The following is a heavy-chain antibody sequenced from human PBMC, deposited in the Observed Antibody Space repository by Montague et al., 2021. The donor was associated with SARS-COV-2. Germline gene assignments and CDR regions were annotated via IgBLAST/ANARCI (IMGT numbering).Heavy chain of an antibody. CDR1: GFTFSSYA. CDR3: AKASWIQLWFRTPYFDY. J-gene: IGHJ4*02. V-gene: IGHV3-23*01. Sequence: SLRLSCAASGFTFSSYAMSWVRQAPGKGLEWVSAISGSGGSPYYADSXXVLFAISRDNSKNTLYLQMNSLRAEDTAVYYCAKASWIQLWFRTPYFDYWGQGTLVTVSS. D-gene: IGHD5-18*01. CDR2: ISGSGGSP.